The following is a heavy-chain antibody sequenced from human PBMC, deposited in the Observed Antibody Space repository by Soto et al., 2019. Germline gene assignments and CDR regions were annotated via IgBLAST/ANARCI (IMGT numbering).Heavy chain of an antibody. J-gene: IGHJ4*02. CDR1: GYTFTGHY. D-gene: IGHD5-12*01. Sequence: QVPLVQSGAEVKKPGASVKVSCKASGYTFTGHYIHWVRQAPEQGPEWMGEIGPETGATRYAQKFRGRVTMTRDMSITTVYMELNNLSPGDTAVYYCGRGRSGQIVVFYWGQGTPVTVSS. CDR3: GRGRSGQIVVFY. CDR2: IGPETGAT. V-gene: IGHV1-2*02.